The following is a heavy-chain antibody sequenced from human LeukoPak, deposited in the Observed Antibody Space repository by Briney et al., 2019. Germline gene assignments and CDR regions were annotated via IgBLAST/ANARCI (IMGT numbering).Heavy chain of an antibody. CDR3: ARTTEGGYTYGYFYYYYMDV. Sequence: SETLSLTCTVSGYSISSGYYWGWIRQPPGKGLEWIGSIYHSGSTYYNPSLKSRVTISVDTSKNQFSLKLTSVTAADTAVYYCARTTEGGYTYGYFYYYYMDVWGKGTTVTISS. D-gene: IGHD5-18*01. J-gene: IGHJ6*03. CDR2: IYHSGST. CDR1: GYSISSGYY. V-gene: IGHV4-38-2*02.